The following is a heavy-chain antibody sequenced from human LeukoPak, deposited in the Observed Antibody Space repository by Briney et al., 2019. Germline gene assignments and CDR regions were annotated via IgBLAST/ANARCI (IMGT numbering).Heavy chain of an antibody. D-gene: IGHD5-18*01. V-gene: IGHV4-34*01. J-gene: IGHJ6*03. Sequence: SETLSLTCAVYGGSFSGYYWSWIRQPPGKGLEWIGEINHSGSTNYNPSLKSRVTISVDTSKNQFSLKLSSVTAADTAVYYCAREERYSYGTYYYYYMDVWGKGTTVTVSS. CDR3: AREERYSYGTYYYYYMDV. CDR1: GGSFSGYY. CDR2: INHSGST.